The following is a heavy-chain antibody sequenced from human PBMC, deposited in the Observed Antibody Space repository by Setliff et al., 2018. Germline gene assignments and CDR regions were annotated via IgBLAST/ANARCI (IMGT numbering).Heavy chain of an antibody. J-gene: IGHJ4*02. D-gene: IGHD3-16*01. CDR3: ARTTGYRLEGDFDY. V-gene: IGHV3-11*01. CDR1: GFTFSNYY. CDR2: IHDSGNPT. Sequence: AGSLRLSCAASGFTFSNYYMTWIRQAPGKGLEWISYIHDSGNPTYYADSVKGRFTVSRDNAKNSLYLQMTSLRAEDTAIYYCARTTGYRLEGDFDYWGQGTLVTGLL.